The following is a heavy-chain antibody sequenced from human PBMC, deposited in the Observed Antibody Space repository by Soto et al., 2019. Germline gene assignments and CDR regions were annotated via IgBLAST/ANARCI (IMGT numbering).Heavy chain of an antibody. CDR2: IYPGDSDT. J-gene: IGHJ3*02. D-gene: IGHD6-19*01. Sequence: PGESLKISCKGSGYSFTSYWIGWVRQMPGKGLEWMGIIYPGDSDTRYSPSFQGQVTISADKSISTAYLQWSSLKASDTAMYYGATTDIAVAGTTDAFDIWGQGTMVTVSS. CDR1: GYSFTSYW. V-gene: IGHV5-51*01. CDR3: ATTDIAVAGTTDAFDI.